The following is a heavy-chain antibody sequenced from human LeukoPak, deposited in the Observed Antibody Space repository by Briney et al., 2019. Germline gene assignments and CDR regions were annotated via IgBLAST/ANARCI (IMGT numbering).Heavy chain of an antibody. CDR1: GYTFTGYY. Sequence: ASVKVSCKASGYTFTGYYMRWVRHAPAQGLEWMGWINPNSGGTNYAQKFQGRVTMTRDTSISTAYMELSRLRTDDTAVYYCARGPATTKTYYYYGMDVWGQGTTVAVSS. CDR2: INPNSGGT. V-gene: IGHV1-2*02. CDR3: ARGPATTKTYYYYGMDV. J-gene: IGHJ6*02. D-gene: IGHD5-12*01.